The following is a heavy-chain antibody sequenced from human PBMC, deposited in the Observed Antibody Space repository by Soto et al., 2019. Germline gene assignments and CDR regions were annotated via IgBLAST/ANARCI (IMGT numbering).Heavy chain of an antibody. CDR2: ISGSGGST. CDR1: GFTFSSYA. J-gene: IGHJ4*02. D-gene: IGHD3-10*01. V-gene: IGHV3-23*01. CDR3: ANFGSIYYYGSGRPYCFDH. Sequence: EVQVLESGGGLVQPGGSLRLSCAASGFTFSSYAMSWVRQAPGKGLEWVSGISGSGGSTYYADSVKGRFTISRDNSKNTLYLQMNSLRAEDTAVYYCANFGSIYYYGSGRPYCFDHWGQGTLVTVSS.